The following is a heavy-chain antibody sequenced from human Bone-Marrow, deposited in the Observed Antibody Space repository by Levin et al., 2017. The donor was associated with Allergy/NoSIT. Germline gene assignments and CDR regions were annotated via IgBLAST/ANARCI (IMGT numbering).Heavy chain of an antibody. J-gene: IGHJ4*02. CDR1: GFTFDDYG. V-gene: IGHV3-20*04. CDR2: INWNGGST. CDR3: ARDPYYYGSGSYYGPFDY. D-gene: IGHD3-10*01. Sequence: GGSLRLSCAASGFTFDDYGMSWVRQAPGKGLEWVSGINWNGGSTGYADSVKGRFTISRDNAKNSLYLQMNSLRAEDTALYYCARDPYYYGSGSYYGPFDYWGQGTLVTVSS.